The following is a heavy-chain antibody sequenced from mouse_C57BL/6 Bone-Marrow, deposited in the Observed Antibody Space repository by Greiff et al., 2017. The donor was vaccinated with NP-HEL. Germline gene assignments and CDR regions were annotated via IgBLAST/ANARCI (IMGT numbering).Heavy chain of an antibody. CDR3: ARDRANGGEGFAD. Sequence: EVKLVESGGDLVKPGASLKLSCAASGFTFSSYGMSWVRQTPDKRLEWVATISSGGSYTYYPDSVKGRCTISIDNAKNTLYLQMGSLKSEDTAMYDCARDRANGGEGFADWGQGTMVTVSA. V-gene: IGHV5-6*01. CDR1: GFTFSSYG. J-gene: IGHJ3*01. CDR2: ISSGGSYT. D-gene: IGHD3-3*01.